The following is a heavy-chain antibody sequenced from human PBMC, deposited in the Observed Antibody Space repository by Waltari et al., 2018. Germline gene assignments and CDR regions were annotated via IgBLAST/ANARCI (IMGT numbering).Heavy chain of an antibody. CDR1: GGSISSYY. D-gene: IGHD3-10*01. CDR3: ARVRFGSGTFAFDY. CDR2: IYTSGGT. V-gene: IGHV4-4*07. J-gene: IGHJ4*02. Sequence: QVQLQESGPGLVKPSETLSLTCTVSGGSISSYYWSWIRQPAGKGLEWIGRIYTSGGTNYNPSLKSRVTMSVDTSKNQFSLKLSSVTAADTAVYYCARVRFGSGTFAFDYWGQGTLVTVSS.